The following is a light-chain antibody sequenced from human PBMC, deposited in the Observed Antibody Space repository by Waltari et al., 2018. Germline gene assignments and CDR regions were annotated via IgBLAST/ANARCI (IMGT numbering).Light chain of an antibody. CDR2: KVS. Sequence: DVVMTQSPLSLPVTLGQPASISFRSSQSLVYSDGNTYLYWFHQRPGQSPRRLIYKVSNRDSGVPDRFSGSGSGTDFTLKISRVEAEDVGVYYCMQGTHWPTFGQGTKVEIK. CDR1: QSLVYSDGNTY. J-gene: IGKJ1*01. V-gene: IGKV2-30*01. CDR3: MQGTHWPT.